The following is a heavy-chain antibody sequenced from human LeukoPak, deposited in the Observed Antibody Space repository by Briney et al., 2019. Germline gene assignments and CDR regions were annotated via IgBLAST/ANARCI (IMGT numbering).Heavy chain of an antibody. V-gene: IGHV1-18*01. CDR2: ISAYNGNT. Sequence: ASVKVSCKASGYTFTSYGISWVRQAPGQGLEWMGWISAYNGNTNYAQKLQGRVTMTTDTSTSTAYMELRSLRSDDTAVYYCARWGVTVFDIVVVPAAIYFDYWGQGTLVTVSS. J-gene: IGHJ4*02. D-gene: IGHD2-2*01. CDR1: GYTFTSYG. CDR3: ARWGVTVFDIVVVPAAIYFDY.